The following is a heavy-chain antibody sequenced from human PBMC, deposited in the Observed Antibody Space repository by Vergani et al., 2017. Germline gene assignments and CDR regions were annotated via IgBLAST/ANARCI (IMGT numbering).Heavy chain of an antibody. CDR2: INHSGST. J-gene: IGHJ5*02. D-gene: IGHD2-8*01. V-gene: IGHV4-39*07. CDR3: ARGRNPEYCTNGVCHIIWFDP. Sequence: QLQLQESGPGLVKPSETLSLTCTVSGGSISSSSYYWGWIRQPPGKGLEWIGEINHSGSTNYNPSLKSRVTISVDTSKNQFSLKLSSVTAADTAVYYCARGRNPEYCTNGVCHIIWFDPWGQGTLVTVSS. CDR1: GGSISSSSYY.